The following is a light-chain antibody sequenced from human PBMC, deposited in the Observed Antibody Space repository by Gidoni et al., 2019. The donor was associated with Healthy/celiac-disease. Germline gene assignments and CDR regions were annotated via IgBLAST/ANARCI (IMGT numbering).Light chain of an antibody. CDR2: GAS. CDR1: QSISSSQ. V-gene: IGKV3-20*01. Sequence: DIVLTQSPGTLSLSPGQSATLSCRASQSISSSQLAWYQQKPGQAPRPLMYGASSRATGIPDRFSGSGSGTDFTLTISRLEPEDFAVYYCQHFGNFXGXTKVE. J-gene: IGKJ4*01. CDR3: QHFGN.